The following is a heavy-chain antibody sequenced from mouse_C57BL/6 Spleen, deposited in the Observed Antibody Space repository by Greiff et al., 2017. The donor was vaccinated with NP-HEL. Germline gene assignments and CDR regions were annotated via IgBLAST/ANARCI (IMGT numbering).Heavy chain of an antibody. J-gene: IGHJ2*01. Sequence: QVQLQHPGAELVKPGASVKLSCKASGYTFTSYWMQWVKQRPGQGLEWIGEIDPSDSYTNYNQKFKGKATLTVDTSSSTAYMQLSSLTSEDSAVYYCARCYGSSYDYFDYWGQGTTLTVSS. CDR3: ARCYGSSYDYFDY. V-gene: IGHV1-50*01. CDR1: GYTFTSYW. D-gene: IGHD1-1*01. CDR2: IDPSDSYT.